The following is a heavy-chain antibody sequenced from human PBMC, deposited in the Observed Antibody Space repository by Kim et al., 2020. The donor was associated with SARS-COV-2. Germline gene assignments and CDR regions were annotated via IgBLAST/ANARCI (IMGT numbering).Heavy chain of an antibody. CDR1: GFTSSSSG. CDR3: AKGGSGRRWSLTH. J-gene: IGHJ4*02. CDR2: IWYDGSET. V-gene: IGHV3-33*06. Sequence: GGSLRLSCAASGFTSSSSGMHWVRQAPGKGLEWVAVIWYDGSETYYADSVKGRFTISRDNSKSTLHLQMNSLRVEDTAVYFCAKGGSGRRWSLTHWGQGTRVTVSS. D-gene: IGHD6-19*01.